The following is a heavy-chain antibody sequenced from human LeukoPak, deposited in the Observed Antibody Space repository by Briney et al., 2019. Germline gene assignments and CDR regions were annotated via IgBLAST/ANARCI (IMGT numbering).Heavy chain of an antibody. CDR2: IIPIFGTA. CDR3: AREAPRYSSGWYPKRDAFDI. Sequence: SVKVSYKASGGTFSSSAISWVRQAPGQGLEWMGGIIPIFGTANYAQKFQGRVTITTDESTSTAYMELSSLRSEETAVYYCAREAPRYSSGWYPKRDAFDIWGQGTMVTVSS. J-gene: IGHJ3*02. CDR1: GGTFSSSA. V-gene: IGHV1-69*05. D-gene: IGHD6-19*01.